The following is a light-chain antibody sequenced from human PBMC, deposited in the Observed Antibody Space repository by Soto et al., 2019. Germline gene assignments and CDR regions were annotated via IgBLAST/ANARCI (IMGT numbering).Light chain of an antibody. V-gene: IGKV1-5*01. CDR2: DAS. CDR3: QQYNSYSRT. CDR1: QSISSW. Sequence: DIQMTQSASTLSASVGDRVTITCRASQSISSWLAWYQQKPGKAPKLLIYDASSLESGVPSRFSGSGSGTEFTLTISSLQPDDFATYYYQQYNSYSRTFGQGTKVDIK. J-gene: IGKJ1*01.